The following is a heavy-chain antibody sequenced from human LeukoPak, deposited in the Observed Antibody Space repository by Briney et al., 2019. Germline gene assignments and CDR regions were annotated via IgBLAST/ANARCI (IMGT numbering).Heavy chain of an antibody. V-gene: IGHV4-38-2*02. CDR2: IYHSGST. Sequence: SETLSLTCTVSGYSISSGYYWGWIRQPPGKGLEWIGSIYHSGSTYYNPSLKSRVTISVDTSKNQFSLKLRSVTAADTAMYYCTRDNYYDSTGYTDYWGQGTLVTVSS. D-gene: IGHD3-22*01. CDR3: TRDNYYDSTGYTDY. CDR1: GYSISSGYY. J-gene: IGHJ4*02.